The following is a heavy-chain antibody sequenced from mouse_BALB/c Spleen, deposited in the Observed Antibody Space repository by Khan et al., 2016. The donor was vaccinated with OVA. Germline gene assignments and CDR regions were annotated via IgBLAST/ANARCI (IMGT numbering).Heavy chain of an antibody. V-gene: IGHV5-17*02. CDR1: GFTFSGFG. CDR3: ARSGGDFHWYFDV. D-gene: IGHD2-13*01. J-gene: IGHJ1*01. CDR2: ISSGSSTI. Sequence: EVELVESGAGLVQPGVSRKLSCAASGFTFSGFGMHWVRQAPKKGLEWVAYISSGSSTIYYVDTVKGRFTISRDNPNTTAFLQMTSLRSEDAAMCYCARSGGDFHWYFDVWGAGTLVTVSS.